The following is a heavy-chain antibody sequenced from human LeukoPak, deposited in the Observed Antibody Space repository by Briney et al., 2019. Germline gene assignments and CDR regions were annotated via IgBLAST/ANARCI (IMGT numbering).Heavy chain of an antibody. CDR1: GFTFDDYA. D-gene: IGHD2-2*01. Sequence: GGSLRLSCAASGFTFDDYAMPWVRQAPGKGLEWVSAIRGSGGSTYYADSVKGRFTISRDNSQNTLYLQMNSLRAEDTAVYYCARVYCSSTSCYVSTGYYYGMDVWGQGTTVTVSS. J-gene: IGHJ6*02. CDR2: IRGSGGST. V-gene: IGHV3-23*01. CDR3: ARVYCSSTSCYVSTGYYYGMDV.